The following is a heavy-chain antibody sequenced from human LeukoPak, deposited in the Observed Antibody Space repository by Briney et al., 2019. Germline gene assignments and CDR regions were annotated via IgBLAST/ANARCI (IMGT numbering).Heavy chain of an antibody. J-gene: IGHJ4*02. D-gene: IGHD3-10*01. CDR1: GYFFPNFG. Sequence: ASVKVSCKASGYFFPNFGISWVRQAPGQGLEWMGLISPYNRNTTYAQRLQGRVTMTTDTSTSTAYLELRSPTSDDTAVYFCARRGGTEYYFDYWGQGTLVTVSS. CDR2: ISPYNRNT. CDR3: ARRGGTEYYFDY. V-gene: IGHV1-18*01.